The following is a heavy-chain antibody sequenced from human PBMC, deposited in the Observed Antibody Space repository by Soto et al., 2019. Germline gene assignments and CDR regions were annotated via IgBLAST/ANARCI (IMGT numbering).Heavy chain of an antibody. CDR1: GGSCSGYY. D-gene: IGHD2-2*02. J-gene: IGHJ1*01. CDR3: VVHLVVEPAAIRETH. V-gene: IGHV4-34*01. CDR2: INQRGST. Sequence: SETLSLTCAVYGGSCSGYYWSWIRQPPGKGLEWIGEINQRGSTNYNPSLKSRVTISIDTSKTQLSLKLNSVTAADTAVYYCVVHLVVEPAAIRETHWGQGALVTVSS.